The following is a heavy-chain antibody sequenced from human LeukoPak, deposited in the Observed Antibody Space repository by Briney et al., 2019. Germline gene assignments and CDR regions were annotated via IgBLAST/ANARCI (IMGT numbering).Heavy chain of an antibody. CDR3: ARMGSGLRFAFDI. CDR1: GFTLSSNY. D-gene: IGHD5-12*01. Sequence: GGSLRLSCAASGFTLSSNYMSWVRQAPGKGLEWVSVIYSGGSTYYADSVKGRFTISRDNSKNTLYLQMNSLRAEDTAVYYCARMGSGLRFAFDIWGQGTMVTVSS. CDR2: IYSGGST. J-gene: IGHJ3*02. V-gene: IGHV3-66*01.